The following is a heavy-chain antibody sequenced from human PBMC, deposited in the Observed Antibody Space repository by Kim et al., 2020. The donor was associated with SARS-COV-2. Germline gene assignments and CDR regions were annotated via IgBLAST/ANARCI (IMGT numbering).Heavy chain of an antibody. CDR3: AKRVAAAGYFDY. J-gene: IGHJ4*02. D-gene: IGHD6-13*01. Sequence: YYASSGKSRFTISRDNSKNTRYLQMNSLGAEATAVYYCAKRVAAAGYFDYWGQGTLVTVSS. V-gene: IGHV3-23*03.